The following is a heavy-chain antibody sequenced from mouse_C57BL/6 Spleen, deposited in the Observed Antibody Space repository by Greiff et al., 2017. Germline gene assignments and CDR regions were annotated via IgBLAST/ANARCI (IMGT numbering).Heavy chain of an antibody. Sequence: EVPVVESGGDLVKPGGSLKLSCAASGFTFSSYGMSWVRPTPDQRLAWVATISSGGSYTYYPDSVKGRFTISRDNAKNTLYLQMSSLKSEDTAMYYCARHPTDPSIDYWGQGTSVTVSS. V-gene: IGHV5-6*01. CDR2: ISSGGSYT. CDR3: ARHPTDPSIDY. D-gene: IGHD4-1*02. J-gene: IGHJ4*01. CDR1: GFTFSSYG.